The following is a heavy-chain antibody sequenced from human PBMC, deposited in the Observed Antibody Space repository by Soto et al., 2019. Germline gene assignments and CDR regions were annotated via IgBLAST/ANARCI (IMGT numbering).Heavy chain of an antibody. J-gene: IGHJ4*01. V-gene: IGHV1-3*01. D-gene: IGHD1-26*01. CDR1: GYSFSTYA. Sequence: GASVKVSCKASGYSFSTYAIVWVRQAPGQRLEWLGWINGGNGDTKYSQQFKARVTISRDTSATTAYMELSSLRSEDTAVYYCTRAPQYSGAYPRTYYFDYWG. CDR3: TRAPQYSGAYPRTYYFDY. CDR2: INGGNGDT.